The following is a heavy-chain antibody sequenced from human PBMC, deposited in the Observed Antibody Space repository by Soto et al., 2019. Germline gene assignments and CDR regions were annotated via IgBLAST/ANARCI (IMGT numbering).Heavy chain of an antibody. V-gene: IGHV1-69*01. Sequence: QVQLVQSGAEVKKPGSSVKVSCKVSGATFRTNPIAWVRQAPGQGLEWMGGIVPMSGTPKYAQKFQDRVTIIAAESTGTAYEELRTLSSEDTAIYYSATKGWGDCPGGGCFSLDFWGQGTLITVSS. CDR2: IVPMSGTP. J-gene: IGHJ4*02. CDR3: ATKGWGDCPGGGCFSLDF. D-gene: IGHD2-15*01. CDR1: GATFRTNP.